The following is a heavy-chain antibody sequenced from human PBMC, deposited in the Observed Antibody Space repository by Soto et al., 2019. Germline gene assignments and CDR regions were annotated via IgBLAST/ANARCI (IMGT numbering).Heavy chain of an antibody. V-gene: IGHV3-23*01. CDR2: ISGSGGST. CDR1: GFTFSSYA. J-gene: IGHJ4*02. CDR3: AKDHIAAAAGETSDY. Sequence: PGVSLRLSYAASGFTFSSYAMSWVRQAPGKGLEWVSAISGSGGSTYYADSVKGRFTISRDNSKNTLYLQMNSLRAEDTAVYYCAKDHIAAAAGETSDYWGQGTLVTVSS. D-gene: IGHD6-13*01.